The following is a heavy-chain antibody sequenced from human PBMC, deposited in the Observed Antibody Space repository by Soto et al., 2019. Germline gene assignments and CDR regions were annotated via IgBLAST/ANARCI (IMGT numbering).Heavy chain of an antibody. Sequence: QVQLVQSGAEVKKPGASVKVSCKTSGYIFTAYSMHWVRQAPGQGLEWMGVVNPSGGSAHYAQGFEGRVTLTRDTSTSTFYMELSSLRSEDTAVYYCAREENCRGGTCSSEYFHHWGQGTLVTDSS. J-gene: IGHJ1*01. CDR3: AREENCRGGTCSSEYFHH. CDR2: VNPSGGSA. CDR1: GYIFTAYS. V-gene: IGHV1-46*01. D-gene: IGHD2-15*01.